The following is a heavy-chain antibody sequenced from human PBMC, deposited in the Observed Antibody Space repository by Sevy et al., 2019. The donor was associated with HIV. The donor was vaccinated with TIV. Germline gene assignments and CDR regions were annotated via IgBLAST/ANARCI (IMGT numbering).Heavy chain of an antibody. D-gene: IGHD6-6*01. CDR2: ISWDGGST. Sequence: GGSLRLSCAASGFTFDDYTMHWVRQAPGKGLEWVSLISWDGGSTYYADSVKGRFTISRDNSKNSLYLQMNSLRTEDTAVYYCAKLWGSSSGPDYWGQGTLVTVSS. CDR3: AKLWGSSSGPDY. CDR1: GFTFDDYT. J-gene: IGHJ4*02. V-gene: IGHV3-43*01.